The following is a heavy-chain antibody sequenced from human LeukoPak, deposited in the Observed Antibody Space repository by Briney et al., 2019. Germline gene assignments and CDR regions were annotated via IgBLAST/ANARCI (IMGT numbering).Heavy chain of an antibody. CDR3: AQTYYYDSSNSYYFDY. Sequence: KESGPALVKPTQTLTLTCTFSGFSLSTSGMRVSWIRQPPGKALEWLARIDWDDDKFYSTSLKTRLTISKDTSKNQVVLTMTNMDPVDTATYYCAQTYYYDSSNSYYFDYWGQGTLVTVSS. J-gene: IGHJ4*02. CDR1: GFSLSTSGMR. D-gene: IGHD3-22*01. CDR2: IDWDDDK. V-gene: IGHV2-70*04.